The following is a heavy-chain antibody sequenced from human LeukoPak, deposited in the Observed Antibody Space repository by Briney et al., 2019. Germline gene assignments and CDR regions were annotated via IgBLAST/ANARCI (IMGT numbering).Heavy chain of an antibody. CDR1: GYSFTSYW. D-gene: IGHD3-10*01. CDR3: ARRATYYYGSVTGGRWFDP. V-gene: IGHV5-51*01. J-gene: IGHJ5*02. Sequence: GESLKISCKGSGYSFTSYWIGWVRQMPGKGLEWMGIIYPGDSDTRYSPSFQGQVTISADKSISTAYPQWSSLKASDTAMYYCARRATYYYGSVTGGRWFDPWGQGTLVTVSS. CDR2: IYPGDSDT.